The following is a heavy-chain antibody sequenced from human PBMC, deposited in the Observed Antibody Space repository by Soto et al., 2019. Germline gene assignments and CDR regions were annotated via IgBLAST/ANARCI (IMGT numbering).Heavy chain of an antibody. J-gene: IGHJ4*02. D-gene: IGHD4-17*01. CDR1: GFTFTDYS. Sequence: GGSLRLSCAGSGFTFTDYSMIWVRQAPGKGLEWISYMSSTSDIAYYVDSVNGRFTTSRDNDKNSLYLQMNSLRDEDTAVYYCASCYGDYEFPCEYWGQGTLVTVSS. V-gene: IGHV3-48*02. CDR3: ASCYGDYEFPCEY. CDR2: MSSTSDIA.